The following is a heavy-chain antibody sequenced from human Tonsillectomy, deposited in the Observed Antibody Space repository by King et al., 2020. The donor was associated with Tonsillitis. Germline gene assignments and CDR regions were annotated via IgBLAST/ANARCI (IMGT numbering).Heavy chain of an antibody. D-gene: IGHD3-9*01. J-gene: IGHJ6*02. CDR3: ARGRLAPGGMDV. CDR2: IIPIFCTA. V-gene: IGHV1-69*01. Sequence: QLVQSGAEVKKPGSSVKVSCKASGGTFSNYAISWVRQAPGQGLEWMGGIIPIFCTANYAQRFQGRVTITADESTGTAYMELSSLRSEDTAVYYCARGRLAPGGMDVWGQGTTVTVSS. CDR1: GGTFSNYA.